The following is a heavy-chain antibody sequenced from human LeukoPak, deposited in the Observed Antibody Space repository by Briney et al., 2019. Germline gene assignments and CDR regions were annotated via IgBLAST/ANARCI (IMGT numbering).Heavy chain of an antibody. J-gene: IGHJ4*02. Sequence: PGGSLRLSCAASGFTFSSYEMNWVRQAPGKGLEWVSYISSSGSTIYYADSVKGRFTISRDNAKNSLYLQMNSLRAEDTAVYYCARDRTTVTTLDYWGQGTLVTVSP. CDR1: GFTFSSYE. V-gene: IGHV3-48*03. CDR2: ISSSGSTI. D-gene: IGHD4-11*01. CDR3: ARDRTTVTTLDY.